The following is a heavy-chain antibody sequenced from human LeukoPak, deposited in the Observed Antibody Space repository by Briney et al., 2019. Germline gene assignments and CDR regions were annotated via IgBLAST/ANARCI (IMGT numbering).Heavy chain of an antibody. CDR1: GYTFTSYY. CDR2: INPSGGST. V-gene: IGHV1-46*01. Sequence: ASVKVSCKASGYTFTSYYMHWVRQAPGQGLEWMGIINPSGGSTSYAQKFQGRVTMTRDTSTSTVYMELSSLRSEDTAVYYCARVVATMNYYYYYYMDVWGQGTLVTVSS. CDR3: ARVVATMNYYYYYYMDV. D-gene: IGHD5-12*01. J-gene: IGHJ6*03.